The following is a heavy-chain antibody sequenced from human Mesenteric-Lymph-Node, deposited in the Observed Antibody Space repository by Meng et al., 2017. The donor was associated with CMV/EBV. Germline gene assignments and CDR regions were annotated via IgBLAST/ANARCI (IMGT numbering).Heavy chain of an antibody. CDR2: IYYSGST. CDR1: GGSISSYY. J-gene: IGHJ4*02. V-gene: IGHV4-59*01. CDR3: ARGHWLVYYFDS. Sequence: SETLSLTCTVSGGSISSYYWSWIRQPPGKGLEWIGYIYYSGSTNYNPSLKSRVTISVDTSKNQFSLKLSSVTAADTAVYYCARGHWLVYYFDSWGQGTLVTVSS. D-gene: IGHD6-19*01.